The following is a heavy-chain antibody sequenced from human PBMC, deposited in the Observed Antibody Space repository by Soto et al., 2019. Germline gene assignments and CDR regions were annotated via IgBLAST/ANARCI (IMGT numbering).Heavy chain of an antibody. CDR3: TRVEIIAAAGRVYYYYGMDV. CDR1: GFTFGDYA. J-gene: IGHJ6*02. V-gene: IGHV3-49*04. D-gene: IGHD6-13*01. CDR2: IRSKAYGGTT. Sequence: RRLSCTASGFTFGDYAMSWVRQAPGKGLEWVGFIRSKAYGGTTEYAASVKGRFTISRDDSKSIAYLQMNSLKTEDTAVYYCTRVEIIAAAGRVYYYYGMDVWGQGTTVTVSS.